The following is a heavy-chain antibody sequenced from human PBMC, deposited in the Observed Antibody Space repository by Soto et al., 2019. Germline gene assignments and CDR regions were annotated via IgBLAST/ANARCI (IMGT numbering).Heavy chain of an antibody. J-gene: IGHJ3*02. CDR1: GYTFTSYA. Sequence: GASVKVCCKASGYTFTSYAMHWVRQAPGQRLEWMGWINAGNGNTKYSQKFQGRVTITRDTSASTAYMELSSLRSEDTAVYYCATEGYGSGSYYNDAFDIWGQGTMVTVSS. CDR3: ATEGYGSGSYYNDAFDI. CDR2: INAGNGNT. V-gene: IGHV1-3*01. D-gene: IGHD3-10*01.